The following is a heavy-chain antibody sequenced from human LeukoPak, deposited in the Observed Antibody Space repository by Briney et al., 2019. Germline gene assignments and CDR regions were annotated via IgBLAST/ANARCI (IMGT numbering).Heavy chain of an antibody. CDR1: GYTFTYRY. V-gene: IGHV1-45*02. CDR2: ITPFNGNT. J-gene: IGHJ3*02. D-gene: IGHD1-7*01. Sequence: GASVKVSCKAAGYTFTYRYLHWVRQAPGQALEWMGWITPFNGNTNYAQKFQDRVTITRDRSMSTAYMELSSLRSEDTAMYYCASPGTTGAFDIWGQGTMVTVSS. CDR3: ASPGTTGAFDI.